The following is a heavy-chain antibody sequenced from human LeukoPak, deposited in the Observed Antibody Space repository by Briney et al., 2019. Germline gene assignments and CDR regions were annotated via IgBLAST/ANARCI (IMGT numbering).Heavy chain of an antibody. D-gene: IGHD4-4*01. J-gene: IGHJ4*02. Sequence: SETLSLTCAVYGGSFSGYYWSWVRQPPGKGLEWIGEVNHSENTNYNPSLKSRVTISVDTSKNQISLKLNSVTAADTAVYYCARGRVTRPFDYWGQGTLVTVSS. V-gene: IGHV4-34*01. CDR2: VNHSENT. CDR3: ARGRVTRPFDY. CDR1: GGSFSGYY.